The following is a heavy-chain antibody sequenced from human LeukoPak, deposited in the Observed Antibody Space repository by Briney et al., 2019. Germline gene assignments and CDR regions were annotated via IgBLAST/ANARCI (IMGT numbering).Heavy chain of an antibody. Sequence: GGSLRLSCVASGFTFSNHGMSWVRQAPGKGLEWVADINSGGDKTYYADSVKGRFIISRDNSKNSLYLQMNSLRDEDTAVYHFAYHWDFWSGYPHWYFDLWGGGTLLTVS. J-gene: IGHJ2*01. D-gene: IGHD3-3*01. V-gene: IGHV3-23*01. CDR2: INSGGDKT. CDR3: AYHWDFWSGYPHWYFDL. CDR1: GFTFSNHG.